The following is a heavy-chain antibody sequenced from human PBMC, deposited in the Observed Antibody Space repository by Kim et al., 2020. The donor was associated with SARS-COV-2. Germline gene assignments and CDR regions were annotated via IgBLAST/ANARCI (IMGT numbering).Heavy chain of an antibody. D-gene: IGHD6-13*01. Sequence: KLQGRVTMTTDTSTSTAYMELRSLRSDDTAVYYCARDPGSWYVTPYYFDYWGQGTLVTVSS. V-gene: IGHV1-18*01. CDR3: ARDPGSWYVTPYYFDY. J-gene: IGHJ4*02.